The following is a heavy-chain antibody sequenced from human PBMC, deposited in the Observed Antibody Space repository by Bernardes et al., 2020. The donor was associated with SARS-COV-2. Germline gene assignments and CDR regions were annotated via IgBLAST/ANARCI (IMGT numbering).Heavy chain of an antibody. J-gene: IGHJ1*01. D-gene: IGHD6-13*01. CDR1: AGSIPSANFH. Sequence: SETLSITCIISAGSIPSANFHWGWIRQPPGKGLEWIGTIHYTGITYYNPSLKSRLTISVDTSSNQCSLKLTSVTAADTALYFCTGWGVAAADDWAQGSLVTVSS. CDR3: TGWGVAAADD. CDR2: IHYTGIT. V-gene: IGHV4-39*01.